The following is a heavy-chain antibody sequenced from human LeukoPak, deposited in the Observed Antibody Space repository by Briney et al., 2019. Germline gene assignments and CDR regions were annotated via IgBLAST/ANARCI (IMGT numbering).Heavy chain of an antibody. CDR2: IWYDGSNK. CDR1: GFTFSSYG. V-gene: IGHV3-33*01. CDR3: ARWGEFFGATGLDY. Sequence: GGSLRLSCAASGFTFSSYGMHWVRQAPGKGLEWVAVIWYDGSNKYYADSVKGRFTISRDNSKNTLYLQMNSLRAEDTAVYYCARWGEFFGATGLDYWGQGTLVTVSS. D-gene: IGHD3-10*01. J-gene: IGHJ4*02.